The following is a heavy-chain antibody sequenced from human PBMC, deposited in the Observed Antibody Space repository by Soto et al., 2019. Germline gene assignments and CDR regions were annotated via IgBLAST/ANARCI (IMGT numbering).Heavy chain of an antibody. J-gene: IGHJ6*02. Sequence: QVQLVQSGAEVKKPGASVKVSCKASGYTFTSYGISWVRQAPGQGLEWMGWISAYNGNTNYAQKLQGRVTMTTDTATSTAYMELRSLRSDDTAVYYCAREGTYYYDSSGYYEYYYYYGMDVWGQGTTVTVSS. D-gene: IGHD3-22*01. CDR3: AREGTYYYDSSGYYEYYYYYGMDV. V-gene: IGHV1-18*01. CDR1: GYTFTSYG. CDR2: ISAYNGNT.